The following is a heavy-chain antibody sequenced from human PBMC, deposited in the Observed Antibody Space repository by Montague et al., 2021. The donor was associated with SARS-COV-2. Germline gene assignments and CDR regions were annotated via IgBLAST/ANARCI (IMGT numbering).Heavy chain of an antibody. Sequence: SETLSLTCAVYTDSFSGYYWSWIRQSPGKGLEWIGEITHSGSTNHNPSLKSRVTMSVDTSKNQFSLKLSSVTAADTAVYYCARGARQGYGFRLGSFDSWGQGTLVTVSS. J-gene: IGHJ4*02. CDR3: ARGARQGYGFRLGSFDS. V-gene: IGHV4-34*01. D-gene: IGHD3-10*01. CDR2: ITHSGST. CDR1: TDSFSGYY.